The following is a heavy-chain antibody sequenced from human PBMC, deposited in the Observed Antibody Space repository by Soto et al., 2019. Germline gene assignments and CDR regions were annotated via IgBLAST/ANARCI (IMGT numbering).Heavy chain of an antibody. V-gene: IGHV4-31*03. J-gene: IGHJ4*02. Sequence: QVQLQESGPGLVKPSQTLSLTCTVSGGSIRGGDYYWSWIRQHPGKGLEWIGYIFYSGNSFYNPSLKSGVTISVDTSKIQFSLQLSSVTAADTAIYYCARLSSLYYNSDYGGYYFDYWGQGTLVSVSS. CDR1: GGSIRGGDYY. CDR3: ARLSSLYYNSDYGGYYFDY. D-gene: IGHD3-10*01. CDR2: IFYSGNS.